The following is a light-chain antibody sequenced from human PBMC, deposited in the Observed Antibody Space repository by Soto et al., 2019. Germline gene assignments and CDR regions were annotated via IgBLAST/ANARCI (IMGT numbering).Light chain of an antibody. CDR3: QQLSTYPLT. V-gene: IGKV1-5*03. CDR2: KAS. Sequence: IQMTQSPSTLSASVGDRVTITCRSSQSIRSELAWYQKKPGKAPKLLIYKASSLESGVPSRFSGSGSGTEFTLTISSLQPEDFATYYCQQLSTYPLTFGGGTKVDIK. J-gene: IGKJ4*01. CDR1: QSIRSE.